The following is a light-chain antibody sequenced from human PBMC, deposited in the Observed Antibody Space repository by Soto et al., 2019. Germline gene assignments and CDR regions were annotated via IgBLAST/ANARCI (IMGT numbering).Light chain of an antibody. Sequence: EIVMTQSPATLSVSPGERATLSCRASQSFRSNLAWYQQKPGQAPWLLIYSESTRATGIPARFSGSGSGTEFTLTISSLQSEDFAVYYCHQYTKYPPWTFGHGTKVEIK. CDR1: QSFRSN. CDR2: SES. CDR3: HQYTKYPPWT. V-gene: IGKV3-15*01. J-gene: IGKJ1*01.